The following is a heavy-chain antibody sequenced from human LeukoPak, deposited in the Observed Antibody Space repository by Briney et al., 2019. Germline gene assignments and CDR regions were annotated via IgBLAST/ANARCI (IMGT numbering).Heavy chain of an antibody. D-gene: IGHD2-15*01. CDR3: ARGNTPGVDYYYGMDV. Sequence: ASVKVSCKASGYTFTSYDINWVRQATGQGLEWMRWMSPNSGNTGYAQKFQGRVTMTRNTSISTAYMELSSLRSEDTAVYYCARGNTPGVDYYYGMDVWGQGTTVTVSS. J-gene: IGHJ6*02. V-gene: IGHV1-8*01. CDR1: GYTFTSYD. CDR2: MSPNSGNT.